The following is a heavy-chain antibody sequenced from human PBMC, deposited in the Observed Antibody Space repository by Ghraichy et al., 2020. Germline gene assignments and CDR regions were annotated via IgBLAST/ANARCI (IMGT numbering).Heavy chain of an antibody. CDR1: GYTFTGYY. V-gene: IGHV1-2*04. Sequence: ASVKVSCKASGYTFTGYYMHWVRQAPGQGLEWMGWINPNSGGTNYAQKFQGWVTMTRDTSISTAYMELSRLRSDDTAVYYCAREKYDFWSGYHTQGRYYYMDVWGKGTTVTVSS. D-gene: IGHD3-3*01. CDR2: INPNSGGT. CDR3: AREKYDFWSGYHTQGRYYYMDV. J-gene: IGHJ6*03.